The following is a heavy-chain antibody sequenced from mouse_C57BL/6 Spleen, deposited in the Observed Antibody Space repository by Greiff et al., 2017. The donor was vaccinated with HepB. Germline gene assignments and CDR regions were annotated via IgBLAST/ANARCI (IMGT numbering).Heavy chain of an antibody. J-gene: IGHJ1*03. CDR3: ARLYGSSSGWYFDV. D-gene: IGHD1-1*01. CDR1: GYAFSSSW. V-gene: IGHV1-82*01. Sequence: VQLQQSGPELVKPGASVKISCKASGYAFSSSWMNWVKQRPGKGLEWIGRIYPGDGDTNYNGKFKGKATLTAEKSSSTAYMQLSSLTSEDSAVYFCARLYGSSSGWYFDVWGTGTTVTVSS. CDR2: IYPGDGDT.